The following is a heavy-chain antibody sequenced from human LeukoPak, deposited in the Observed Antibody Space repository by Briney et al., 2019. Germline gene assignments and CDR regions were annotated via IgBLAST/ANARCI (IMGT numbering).Heavy chain of an antibody. Sequence: TGGSLRLSCAASGFSFSSYEMGWVRQAPGKGLEWVSYISSTASTVHDIDSVEGRFTISRDNAKNSLYLQMNSLRAEDTAVYYCARLRSGSYWGNFDYWGQGTLVTVSS. CDR2: ISSTASTV. D-gene: IGHD1-26*01. J-gene: IGHJ4*02. V-gene: IGHV3-48*03. CDR3: ARLRSGSYWGNFDY. CDR1: GFSFSSYE.